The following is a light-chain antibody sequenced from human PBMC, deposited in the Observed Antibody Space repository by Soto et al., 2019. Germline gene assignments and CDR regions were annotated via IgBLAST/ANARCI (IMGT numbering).Light chain of an antibody. J-gene: IGKJ1*01. CDR3: QQSYTTLGT. Sequence: DIQMTQSPSSLSAFVGDRVTITCRASQTISGFLTWYQQKPGKAPGLLIHSASTLQSGVPSRFSGSGSGTEFTLTISSLQPEDFATYYCQQSYTTLGTFGQGTTVEIK. V-gene: IGKV1-39*01. CDR1: QTISGF. CDR2: SAS.